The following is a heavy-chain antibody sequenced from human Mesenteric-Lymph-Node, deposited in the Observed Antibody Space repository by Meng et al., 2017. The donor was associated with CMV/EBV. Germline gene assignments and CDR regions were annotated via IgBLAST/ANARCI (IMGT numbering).Heavy chain of an antibody. CDR2: ISSSSSTI. J-gene: IGHJ4*02. CDR3: AKNPAGGGILTYLEN. CDR1: GFTFSSYS. D-gene: IGHD2-15*01. V-gene: IGHV3-48*04. Sequence: GESLKISCAASGFTFSSYSMNWVRQAPGKGLEWVSYISSSSSTIYYADSVKGRFTISRDNAKNSLYLQINSLRAEDTAVYYCAKNPAGGGILTYLENWGQGTLVTVSS.